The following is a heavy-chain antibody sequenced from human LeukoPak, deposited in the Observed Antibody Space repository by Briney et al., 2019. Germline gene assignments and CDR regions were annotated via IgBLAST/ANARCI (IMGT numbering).Heavy chain of an antibody. CDR3: AKKRDAFDI. V-gene: IGHV3-23*01. J-gene: IGHJ3*02. CDR2: LTDSGDTT. CDR1: GFTFGNYA. Sequence: PGGSLRLSCVASGFTFGNYAMGWLRQAPGRRPEWVSSLTDSGDTTYYVDSVKGRFAISRDNSKNTLYLHMNSLRADDTAVYYCAKKRDAFDIWGQGTVVTVSS. D-gene: IGHD5-24*01.